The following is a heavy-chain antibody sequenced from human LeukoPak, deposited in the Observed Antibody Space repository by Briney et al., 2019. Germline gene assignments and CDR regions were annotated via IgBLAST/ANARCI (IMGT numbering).Heavy chain of an antibody. V-gene: IGHV1-2*02. CDR2: INPNSGGT. J-gene: IGHJ4*02. Sequence: ASVKVCFKSSGYTFTGYYMHWVRQAPGQGLEWMGGINPNSGGTNYAQKFQGRVTMTRDTSISTAYMELSRLRSDDTAVYYCARDGEVVGATLYFDYWGQGTLVTVSS. CDR3: ARDGEVVGATLYFDY. CDR1: GYTFTGYY. D-gene: IGHD1-26*01.